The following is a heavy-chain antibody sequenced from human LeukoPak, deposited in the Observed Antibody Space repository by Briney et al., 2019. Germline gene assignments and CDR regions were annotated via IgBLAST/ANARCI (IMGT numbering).Heavy chain of an antibody. CDR3: ARDLGQNSFDY. D-gene: IGHD3-10*01. CDR2: IRNKANSYTT. J-gene: IGHJ4*02. V-gene: IGHV3-72*01. CDR1: TFTFSNYV. Sequence: SGGSLRLSCTSSTFTFSNYVMRWVRQAPGKGLEWVGRIRNKANSYTTEYAASVEGRFTVSRDDSKNVLYLQTNSLKTEDTAVYYCARDLGQNSFDYWGQGTLVTVSS.